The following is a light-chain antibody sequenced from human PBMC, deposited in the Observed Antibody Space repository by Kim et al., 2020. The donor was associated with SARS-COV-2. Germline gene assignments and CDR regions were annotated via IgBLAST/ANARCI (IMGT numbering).Light chain of an antibody. Sequence: VALGQTARITCQGDSLRSYYATWYQQKPGQAPIVVIYGKNNRPSGIPARFSGSSSGDTASLTITGTQAGDEADYYCNSRGSNDNVLFGGGTQLTVL. V-gene: IGLV3-19*01. CDR3: NSRGSNDNVL. CDR1: SLRSYY. CDR2: GKN. J-gene: IGLJ2*01.